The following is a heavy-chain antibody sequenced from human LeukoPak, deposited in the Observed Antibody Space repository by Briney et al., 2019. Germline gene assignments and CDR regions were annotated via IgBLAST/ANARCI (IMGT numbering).Heavy chain of an antibody. V-gene: IGHV2-5*02. CDR2: IYWDDDK. Sequence: SGPTLVKPTQPLTLTCTFSGFSVRTSGVGVGWIRQPPGKALEWLALIYWDDDKRYSPSLKTRLTITKDTSKNQVVLTMTNMDPVDTATYYCAHSISGVGSFDYWGQGTLVTVPS. CDR1: GFSVRTSGVG. CDR3: AHSISGVGSFDY. J-gene: IGHJ4*02. D-gene: IGHD6-25*01.